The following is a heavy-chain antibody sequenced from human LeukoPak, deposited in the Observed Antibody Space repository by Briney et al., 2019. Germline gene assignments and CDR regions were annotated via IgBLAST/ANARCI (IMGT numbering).Heavy chain of an antibody. CDR1: GGSISSYY. D-gene: IGHD3-16*02. V-gene: IGHV4-59*01. CDR2: IYYSGST. Sequence: SETLSLTCTVSGGSISSYYWSWIRQPPGKGLEWIGYIYYSGSTNYNPSLKSRVTISVDTSKNQFSLKLSSVTAADTAVYYCASSATVEYVWGSYRPTYGMDVWGQGTTVTVSS. J-gene: IGHJ6*02. CDR3: ASSATVEYVWGSYRPTYGMDV.